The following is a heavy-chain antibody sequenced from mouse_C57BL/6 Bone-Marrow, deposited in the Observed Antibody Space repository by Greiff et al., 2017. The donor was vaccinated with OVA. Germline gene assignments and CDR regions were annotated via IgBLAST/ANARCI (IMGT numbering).Heavy chain of an antibody. CDR1: GYTFTSYW. CDR3: ARNGSSYEWYFDV. CDR2: IDPSDSYT. Sequence: QVQLKQPGAELVMPGASVKLSCKASGYTFTSYWMHWVKQRPGQGLEWIGEIDPSDSYTNYNQKFKGKSTLTVDKSSSTAYMQLSSLTSEDSAVYYCARNGSSYEWYFDVWGTGTTVTVSS. D-gene: IGHD1-1*01. J-gene: IGHJ1*03. V-gene: IGHV1-69*01.